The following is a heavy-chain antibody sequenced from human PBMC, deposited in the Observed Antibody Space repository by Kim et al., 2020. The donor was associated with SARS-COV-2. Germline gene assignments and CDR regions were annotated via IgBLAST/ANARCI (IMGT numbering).Heavy chain of an antibody. CDR3: ARDQLWSFDD. J-gene: IGHJ4*02. Sequence: IHYGDSVKGRFTISRDNAKNSLYLQMNSLRDDDTAEYYCARDQLWSFDDWGQGTLVTVSS. V-gene: IGHV3-48*02. CDR2: I. D-gene: IGHD5-18*01.